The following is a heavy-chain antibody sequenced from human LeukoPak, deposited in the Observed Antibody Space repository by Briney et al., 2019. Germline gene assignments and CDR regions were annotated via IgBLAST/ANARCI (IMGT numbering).Heavy chain of an antibody. V-gene: IGHV4-34*01. J-gene: IGHJ4*02. CDR2: INHSGST. CDR3: ARGYSNWDY. Sequence: SETLSLTCTVYGGSFSGYYRSWIRQPPGKGLEWIGEINHSGSTNYNPSLKSRVTISVDTSKNQFSLKLSSVTAADTAVYYCARGYSNWDYWGQGTLVTVSS. D-gene: IGHD4-4*01. CDR1: GGSFSGYY.